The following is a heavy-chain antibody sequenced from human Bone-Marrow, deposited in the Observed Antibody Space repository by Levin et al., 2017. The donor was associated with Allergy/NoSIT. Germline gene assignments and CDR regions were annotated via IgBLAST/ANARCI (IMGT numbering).Heavy chain of an antibody. D-gene: IGHD2-2*01. CDR3: AREYQLLAYNWFDP. Sequence: LSLTCAASGFTFSDYYMSWIRQAPGKGLEWVSYISSSSSYTNYADSVKGRFTISRDNAKNSLYLQMNSLRAEDTAVYYCAREYQLLAYNWFDPWGQGTLVTVSS. J-gene: IGHJ5*02. V-gene: IGHV3-11*06. CDR2: ISSSSSYT. CDR1: GFTFSDYY.